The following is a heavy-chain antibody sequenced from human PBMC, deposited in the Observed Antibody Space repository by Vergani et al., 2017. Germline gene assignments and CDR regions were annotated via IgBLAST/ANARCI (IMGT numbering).Heavy chain of an antibody. CDR1: GYTFTGYY. CDR2: INPNSGGT. D-gene: IGHD6-19*01. CDR3: AGQWLDDPYYFDY. J-gene: IGHJ4*02. V-gene: IGHV1-2*02. Sequence: QVQLVQSGAEVKKPGASVKVSCKASGYTFTGYYMHWVRQAPGQGLEWMGWINPNSGGTNYAQKFQGRVTMTRDTSISTAYMELSSLRSEDTAVYYCAGQWLDDPYYFDYWGQGTLVTVSS.